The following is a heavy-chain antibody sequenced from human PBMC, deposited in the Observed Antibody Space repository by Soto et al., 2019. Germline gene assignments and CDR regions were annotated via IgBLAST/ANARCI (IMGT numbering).Heavy chain of an antibody. CDR3: ARGTKYYYQCTDG. J-gene: IGHJ6*02. V-gene: IGHV4-59*01. Sequence: SETLSLTCTVSVDSINNYYWTWIRQPPGKGLEWIGYIYDSGSTSYNPSLKSRLTISVDTSKNQFSLKLKSVTAADTAVYYCARGTKYYYQCTDGWGQGITVTVSS. CDR2: IYDSGST. CDR1: VDSINNYY.